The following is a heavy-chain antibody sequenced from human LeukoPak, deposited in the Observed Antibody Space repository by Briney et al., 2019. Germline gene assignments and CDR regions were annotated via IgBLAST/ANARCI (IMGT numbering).Heavy chain of an antibody. J-gene: IGHJ4*02. V-gene: IGHV3-23*01. D-gene: IGHD6-6*01. CDR1: GVTFSSYA. CDR2: ITVNGGST. Sequence: GGSLRLSCAASGVTFSSYAMSWVRQAPGKGLEWVAGITVNGGSTYYADSVKGRFTISRDNSKTPLYLPLSRLRAEDTVVYYCAKVSISSSLFDYWGQGTLVTVSS. CDR3: AKVSISSSLFDY.